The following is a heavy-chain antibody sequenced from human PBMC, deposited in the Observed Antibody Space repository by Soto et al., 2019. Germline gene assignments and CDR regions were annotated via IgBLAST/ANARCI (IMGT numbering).Heavy chain of an antibody. Sequence: NPSGTXSLTCTVSLFSISSGTSCWAWIRQPPGKGLEWIANIYYSGSTFYNPSLKSLFTISLDTSKNQFSLKLRSVTAADTAVYYSERNEAGSSFDSWGQGTLVTVSS. V-gene: IGHV4-39*01. J-gene: IGHJ4*02. CDR2: IYYSGST. CDR1: LFSISSGTSC. CDR3: ERNEAGSSFDS. D-gene: IGHD6-6*01.